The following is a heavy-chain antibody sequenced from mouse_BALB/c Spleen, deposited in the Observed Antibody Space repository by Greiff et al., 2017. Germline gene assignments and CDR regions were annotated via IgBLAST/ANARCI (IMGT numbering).Heavy chain of an antibody. Sequence: EVMLVESGAELVKPGASVKLSCTASGFNIKDTYMHWVKQRPEQGLEWIGRIDPANGNTKYDPKFQGKATITADTSSNTAYLQLSSLTSEDTAVYYCARRKYGNYYAMDYWGQGTSVTVSS. V-gene: IGHV14-3*02. CDR3: ARRKYGNYYAMDY. CDR2: IDPANGNT. D-gene: IGHD2-10*02. J-gene: IGHJ4*01. CDR1: GFNIKDTY.